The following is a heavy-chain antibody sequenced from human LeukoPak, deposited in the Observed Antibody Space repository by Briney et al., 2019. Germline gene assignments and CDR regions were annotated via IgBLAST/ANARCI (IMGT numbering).Heavy chain of an antibody. Sequence: SETLSLTCTVSGGSISSSSYHWGWIRQRPGKGLEWIGSIYHVGNTYYNPSLKSRVTISVNTPKNQFSLKLRSVTAADTAVYFCARNDRSVYDSWRGYSHRYYFDYWGQGTLDTVSS. J-gene: IGHJ4*02. D-gene: IGHD3-3*01. V-gene: IGHV4-39*07. CDR2: IYHVGNT. CDR1: GGSISSSSYH. CDR3: ARNDRSVYDSWRGYSHRYYFDY.